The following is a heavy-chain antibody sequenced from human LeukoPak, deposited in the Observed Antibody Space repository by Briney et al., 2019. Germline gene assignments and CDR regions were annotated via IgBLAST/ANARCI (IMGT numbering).Heavy chain of an antibody. J-gene: IGHJ3*02. D-gene: IGHD3-22*01. CDR2: ISSNGGST. V-gene: IGHV3-64*01. CDR1: GFTFSSYA. Sequence: GGSLRLSCAASGFTFSSYAMHWVRQAPGKGLEYVSAISSNGGSTYYANSVKGRFTISRDNSKNTLYLQMCSVRAEDMAVYYCARSTSYYYDSSGYYFGAFDIWGQGTMVTVSS. CDR3: ARSTSYYYDSSGYYFGAFDI.